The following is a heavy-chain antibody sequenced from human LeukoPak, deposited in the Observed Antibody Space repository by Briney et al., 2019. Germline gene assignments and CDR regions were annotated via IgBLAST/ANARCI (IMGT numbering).Heavy chain of an antibody. CDR3: GKEGVIQLWIRGFDY. CDR2: IQYDGSNK. J-gene: IGHJ4*02. V-gene: IGHV3-30*02. CDR1: GFTFSKYD. D-gene: IGHD5-18*01. Sequence: GGSLRLSCAASGFTFSKYDMHWVRQAPGKGLEWVAFIQYDGSNKYYADSVEGRFTISRDNSKDTLYLQMNSLRAEDTAVYYCGKEGVIQLWIRGFDYWGQGTLVTVSS.